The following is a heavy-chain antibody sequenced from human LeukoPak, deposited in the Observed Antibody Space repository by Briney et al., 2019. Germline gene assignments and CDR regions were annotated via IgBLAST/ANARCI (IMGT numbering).Heavy chain of an antibody. CDR1: GFTFSSYS. Sequence: GESLRLSCAASGFTFSSYSMNWVRQAPGKGLEWVSYISSSSSTIYYADSVKGRFTISRDNAKNSLYLQMNSLRDEDTAVYYCARAVGIAAAAADAFDIWGQGTMVTVSS. V-gene: IGHV3-48*02. J-gene: IGHJ3*02. CDR2: ISSSSSTI. D-gene: IGHD6-13*01. CDR3: ARAVGIAAAAADAFDI.